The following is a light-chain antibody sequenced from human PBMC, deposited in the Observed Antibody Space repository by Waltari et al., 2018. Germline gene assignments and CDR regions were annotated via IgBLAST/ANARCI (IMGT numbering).Light chain of an antibody. V-gene: IGKV1-5*01. CDR2: DAS. CDR1: QSTSSS. Sequence: DTQMTQSPSTLSASVGDRVTIPCRASQSTSSSLAWYQQKPGRAPRLLIYDASTLESGVPLRFSGSGSGTEFTLTISKLQPDDFATYFCQHYSPYSWTFGQGTKVEIK. J-gene: IGKJ1*01. CDR3: QHYSPYSWT.